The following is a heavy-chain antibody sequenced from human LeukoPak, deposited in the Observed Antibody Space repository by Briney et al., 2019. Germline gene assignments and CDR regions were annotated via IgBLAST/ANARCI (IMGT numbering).Heavy chain of an antibody. CDR1: GYTFTGYY. Sequence: ASVKVSCKASGYTFTGYYMHWVRQAPGQGLEWMGWINPNSGGTNYAQKFQGRVTMTRDTSISTAYMELSRLRSDDTAVYYCARVGPPWYYYGSGSYYDWGQGTLVTVSS. CDR2: INPNSGGT. J-gene: IGHJ4*02. CDR3: ARVGPPWYYYGSGSYYD. V-gene: IGHV1-2*02. D-gene: IGHD3-10*01.